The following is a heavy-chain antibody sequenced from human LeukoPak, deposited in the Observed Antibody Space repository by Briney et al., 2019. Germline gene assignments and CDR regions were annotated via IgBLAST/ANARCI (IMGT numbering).Heavy chain of an antibody. D-gene: IGHD3-22*01. Sequence: VASVKVSCKASGGTFSSYAISWVRQAPGQGLEWMGGIIPIFGTANYAQKFQGRVTITADESTSTAYMELSSLRSEDTAVYYCARVGGVYYYDSSGYFDYWGQGTLVTVSS. V-gene: IGHV1-69*01. CDR1: GGTFSSYA. J-gene: IGHJ4*02. CDR3: ARVGGVYYYDSSGYFDY. CDR2: IIPIFGTA.